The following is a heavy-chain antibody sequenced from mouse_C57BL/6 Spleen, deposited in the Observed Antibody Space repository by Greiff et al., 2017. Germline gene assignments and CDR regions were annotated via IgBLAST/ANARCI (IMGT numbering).Heavy chain of an antibody. CDR2: IDPSDSYT. D-gene: IGHD2-12*01. V-gene: IGHV1-69*01. J-gene: IGHJ4*01. Sequence: QVQLQQPGAELVMPGASVKLSCKASGYTFTSYWMHWVKQRPGQGLEWIGEIDPSDSYTNYNQKFKGKSTLTVDKSSSTAYMQLSSLTSEDSAVYYCARRGNYTLYAMDYWGQGTSVTVSS. CDR1: GYTFTSYW. CDR3: ARRGNYTLYAMDY.